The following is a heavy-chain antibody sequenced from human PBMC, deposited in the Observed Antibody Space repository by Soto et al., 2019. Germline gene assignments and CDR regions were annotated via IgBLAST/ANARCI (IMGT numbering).Heavy chain of an antibody. CDR3: AAYSSPELYYYYGMDV. J-gene: IGHJ6*02. CDR2: ISAYSGNT. D-gene: IGHD6-13*01. V-gene: IGHV1-18*01. CDR1: GYNFANYG. Sequence: GASVKVSCKAPGYNFANYGITWVRQAPGQGLEWMGWISAYSGNTNYAQRVQGRVTLTTDTSATTAYMELRSLRSDDTAVYYCAAYSSPELYYYYGMDVWGQGTTVTVSS.